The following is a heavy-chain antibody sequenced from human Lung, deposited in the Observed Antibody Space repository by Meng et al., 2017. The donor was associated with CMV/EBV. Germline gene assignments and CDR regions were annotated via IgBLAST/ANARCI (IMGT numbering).Heavy chain of an antibody. CDR1: GSTFSNYG. J-gene: IGHJ4*02. Sequence: CADSGSTFSNYGMHWVRQAPGKGLEWVAFVSYDGSNKNYPDSVKGRFSISRDDSKNTLYVQINSLRPEDTAVYYCAKDLCSSSCYPDYWGQGTLVTVSS. CDR2: VSYDGSNK. V-gene: IGHV3-30*18. CDR3: AKDLCSSSCYPDY. D-gene: IGHD2-2*01.